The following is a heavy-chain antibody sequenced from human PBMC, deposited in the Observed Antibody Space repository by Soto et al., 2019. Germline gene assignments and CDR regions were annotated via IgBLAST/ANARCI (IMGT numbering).Heavy chain of an antibody. J-gene: IGHJ6*03. D-gene: IGHD4-17*01. CDR3: ARVTAVTSYYYYYMDV. CDR2: IYYSGST. CDR1: DGPISSYY. V-gene: IGHV4-59*01. Sequence: SETLFLTCTVSDGPISSYYWSWIRQPPGKGLEWIGYIYYSGSTNYNPSLKSRVTISVDTSKNQFSLKLSSVTAADTAVYYCARVTAVTSYYYYYMDVWGKGTTVTVSS.